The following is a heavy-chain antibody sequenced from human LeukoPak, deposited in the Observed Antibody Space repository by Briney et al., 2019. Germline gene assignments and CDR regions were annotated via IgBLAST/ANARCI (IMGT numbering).Heavy chain of an antibody. CDR1: GFTFSSYA. CDR3: AKVVVAGIYDPWLIDY. D-gene: IGHD6-19*01. CDR2: ISGSGGST. Sequence: GGSLRLSCAASGFTFSSYAMSWVRQAPGKGLEWVSAISGSGGSTSYADSVKGRFTISRDNSKNALYLQMNSLRAEDTAVYYCAKVVVAGIYDPWLIDYWGQGTLVTVSS. J-gene: IGHJ4*02. V-gene: IGHV3-23*01.